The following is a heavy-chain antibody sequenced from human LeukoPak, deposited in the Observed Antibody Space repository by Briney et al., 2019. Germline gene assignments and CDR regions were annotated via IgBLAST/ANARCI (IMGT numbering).Heavy chain of an antibody. CDR2: IYYSGST. CDR1: GGSISSGGYY. D-gene: IGHD3-22*01. Sequence: SETLSLTCTVSGGSISSGGYYRSWIRQHPGKGLEWIGYIYYSGSTYYNPSLKSRVTISVDTSKNQFSLKLSSVTAADTAVYYCARRYYYDSSGDAFDIWGQGTMVTVSS. J-gene: IGHJ3*02. CDR3: ARRYYYDSSGDAFDI. V-gene: IGHV4-31*03.